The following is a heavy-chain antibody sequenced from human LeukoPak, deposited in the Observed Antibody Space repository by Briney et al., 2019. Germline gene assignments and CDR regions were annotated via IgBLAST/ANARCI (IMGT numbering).Heavy chain of an antibody. Sequence: GGSLRLSCAASGFTFSSYAMSWVRQAPGKGLEWVSAISGSGGSTYYADSVKGRFTISRDNAKNSLYLQMNSLRAEDTAVYCCARGVPGYSSGWDFDYWGQGTLVTVSS. CDR3: ARGVPGYSSGWDFDY. V-gene: IGHV3-23*01. D-gene: IGHD6-19*01. J-gene: IGHJ4*02. CDR1: GFTFSSYA. CDR2: ISGSGGST.